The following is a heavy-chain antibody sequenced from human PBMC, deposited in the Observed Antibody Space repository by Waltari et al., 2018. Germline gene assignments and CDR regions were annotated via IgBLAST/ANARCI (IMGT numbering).Heavy chain of an antibody. CDR1: GDSISNGSSH. V-gene: IGHV4-61*02. CDR3: AREEGRYYNFWNGYYAFDN. Sequence: QVQLQESGPGLVKPSQTLSLTCTVSGDSISNGSSHWSWIRQPAGKRLEWIGRIYNSGCVNYTPSLKSRVTISIDTSKNQFSLDLRSVTAADTAIYYCAREEGRYYNFWNGYYAFDNWGQGTLVTVSS. D-gene: IGHD3-3*01. CDR2: IYNSGCV. J-gene: IGHJ4*02.